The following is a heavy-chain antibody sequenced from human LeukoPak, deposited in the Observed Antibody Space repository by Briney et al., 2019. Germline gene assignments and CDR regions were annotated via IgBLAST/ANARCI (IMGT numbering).Heavy chain of an antibody. CDR3: ARRLDLNIVVVTATHFDY. V-gene: IGHV4-34*01. D-gene: IGHD2-21*02. J-gene: IGHJ4*02. Sequence: SETLSLTCAVYGGSFSGYYWSWIRQPPGKGLEWNGEINHSGSTNYNPSLKSRVTISVDTSKNQFSLKLSSVTAADTAVYYCARRLDLNIVVVTATHFDYWGQGTLVTVSS. CDR2: INHSGST. CDR1: GGSFSGYY.